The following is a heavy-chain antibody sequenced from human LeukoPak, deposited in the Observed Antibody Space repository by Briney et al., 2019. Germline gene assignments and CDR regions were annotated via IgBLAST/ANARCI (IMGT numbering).Heavy chain of an antibody. V-gene: IGHV1-69*04. CDR3: ARAEMATISY. CDR1: GGTFSSYA. J-gene: IGHJ4*02. D-gene: IGHD5-24*01. Sequence: GASVKVSCKASGGTFSSYAISWVRQAPGQGLEWVGRIIPILGIANYAQKFQGRVTITADKSTSTAYMELSSLRSEDTAVYYCARAEMATISYWGQGTLVTVSS. CDR2: IIPILGIA.